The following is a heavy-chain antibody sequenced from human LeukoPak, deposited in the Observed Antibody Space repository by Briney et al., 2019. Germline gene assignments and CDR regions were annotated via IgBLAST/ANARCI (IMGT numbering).Heavy chain of an antibody. J-gene: IGHJ4*02. D-gene: IGHD6-19*01. CDR1: GFTFSAYW. Sequence: PGGSLRLSCAASGFTFSAYWMTWVRQAPGKGLAWVANIIEGGDVKYYVDSVKGRFTISRDNTKNSLCLQMTSLRADDTAVYYCARVGKNGWDFDHWGQGTLVTVSS. CDR3: ARVGKNGWDFDH. CDR2: IIEGGDVK. V-gene: IGHV3-7*01.